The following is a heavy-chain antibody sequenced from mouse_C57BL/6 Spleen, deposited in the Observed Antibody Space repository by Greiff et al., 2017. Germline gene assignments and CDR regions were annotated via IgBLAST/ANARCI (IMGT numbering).Heavy chain of an antibody. CDR2: ISSGGSYT. Sequence: EVQLVESGGDLVKPGGSLKLSCAASGFTFSSYGMSWVRQTPDKRLEWVATISSGGSYTYYPDSVKGRFTISRDNAKNTLYLQMSRLKSEDTAMYYCARHERSSYWYFDVWGTGTTVTVSS. CDR3: ARHERSSYWYFDV. V-gene: IGHV5-6*01. CDR1: GFTFSSYG. J-gene: IGHJ1*03.